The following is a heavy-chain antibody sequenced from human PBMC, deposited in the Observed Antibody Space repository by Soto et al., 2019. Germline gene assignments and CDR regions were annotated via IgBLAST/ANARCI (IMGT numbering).Heavy chain of an antibody. J-gene: IGHJ4*02. CDR3: AREMISATFFDY. Sequence: QVQLVQSGAEVQQPGASVQVSCKASGYSFISYAITWVRQAPGQGLEWMGWISAYNGDTNYAQKLQGRVTMTTDTSTSTAYLELRSLRSDDTAVYYCAREMISATFFDYWGQGTLVTVSS. V-gene: IGHV1-18*01. CDR2: ISAYNGDT. CDR1: GYSFISYA. D-gene: IGHD3-22*01.